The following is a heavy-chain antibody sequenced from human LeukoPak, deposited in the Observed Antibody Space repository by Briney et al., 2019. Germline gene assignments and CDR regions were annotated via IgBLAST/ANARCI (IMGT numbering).Heavy chain of an antibody. Sequence: GGSLRLSCAASGFTFSSYDMNWVRQAPRKGLEWVSYISSSGNTTYYTDSVKGRFTISRDNAQNSLYLQMNSLRAEDTAVYYCARYSSSWHYYFDYWGQGTLVTVSS. J-gene: IGHJ4*02. CDR3: ARYSSSWHYYFDY. D-gene: IGHD6-13*01. CDR1: GFTFSSYD. V-gene: IGHV3-48*03. CDR2: ISSSGNTT.